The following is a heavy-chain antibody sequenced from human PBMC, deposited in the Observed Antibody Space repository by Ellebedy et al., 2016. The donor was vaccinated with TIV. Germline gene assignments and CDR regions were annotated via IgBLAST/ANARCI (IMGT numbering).Heavy chain of an antibody. J-gene: IGHJ6*02. CDR2: IYYSGTT. CDR3: ARHGTVGPTAYYYYSGLDV. Sequence: MPSETLSLTCNVSGGSIDISTYYWAWIRQPPGKGLEWIGSIYYSGTTYYNPSLKSRVTISADTPKNQFSLRLKSVTAADTATYFCARHGTVGPTAYYYYSGLDVWGLGTTVTVPS. CDR1: GGSIDISTYY. D-gene: IGHD1-26*01. V-gene: IGHV4-39*01.